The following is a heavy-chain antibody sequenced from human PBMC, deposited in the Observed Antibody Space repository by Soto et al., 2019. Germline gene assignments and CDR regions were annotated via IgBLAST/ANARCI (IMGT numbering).Heavy chain of an antibody. J-gene: IGHJ4*02. CDR2: INHSGST. CDR1: GGSFSGYY. Sequence: QVQLQQWGAGLLKPSETLSLTCAVYGGSFSGYYWSWIRQPPGKGLEWIGEINHSGSTNYNPFLKSRVTISVDTSKNQFSLKLSSVTAADTAVYYCARMGLDDSSGYYPNDYWGQGTLVTVSS. V-gene: IGHV4-34*01. CDR3: ARMGLDDSSGYYPNDY. D-gene: IGHD3-22*01.